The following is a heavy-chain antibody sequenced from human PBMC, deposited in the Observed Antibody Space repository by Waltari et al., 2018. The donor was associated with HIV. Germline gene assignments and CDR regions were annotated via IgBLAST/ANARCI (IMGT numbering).Heavy chain of an antibody. CDR2: MKRDVSTT. CDR3: AIGFRVACSGGTCYSHY. V-gene: IGHV3-74*01. CDR1: GFPFSSYW. Sequence: EVQLVESGGGLVQPGGSLRLSCAASGFPFSSYWMHWVRQAPGKGRVWVSHMKRDVSTTNYADSVKGRFTISRDNAKNTLYRQMNSLRAEDTATYYCAIGFRVACSGGTCYSHYWGHGTLVTVSS. J-gene: IGHJ4*01. D-gene: IGHD2-15*01.